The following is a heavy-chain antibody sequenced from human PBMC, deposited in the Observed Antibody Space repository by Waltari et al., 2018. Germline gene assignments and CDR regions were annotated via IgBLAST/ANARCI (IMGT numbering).Heavy chain of an antibody. D-gene: IGHD3-22*01. CDR2: IHYSGTT. Sequence: QVQLQESGPGLVKPSETLSLTCTVSGGSINSNYWTWIRQPPGKGLEWIGYIHYSGTTNYHPSLQSRVTISLDTSKNPFSLKLSSVTTADTAVYYCARLRPLYDSSGYLTFDPWGQGTLVTVSS. CDR1: GGSINSNY. J-gene: IGHJ5*02. V-gene: IGHV4-59*01. CDR3: ARLRPLYDSSGYLTFDP.